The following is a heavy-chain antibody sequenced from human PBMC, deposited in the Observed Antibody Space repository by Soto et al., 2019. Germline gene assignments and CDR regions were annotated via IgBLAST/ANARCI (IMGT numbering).Heavy chain of an antibody. J-gene: IGHJ3*02. CDR2: ILVDGRT. CDR3: AKATATGGGASDI. D-gene: IGHD2-8*02. CDR1: GFICSSYD. Sequence: PGGSLRLSCAASGFICSSYDMSWVRQAPGKGLEWVSTILVDGRTFYVDSVKGRFTISRDSSQNMVFLQMNSLTAGDTALYYCAKATATGGGASDICGQGTMVTVSS. V-gene: IGHV3-23*01.